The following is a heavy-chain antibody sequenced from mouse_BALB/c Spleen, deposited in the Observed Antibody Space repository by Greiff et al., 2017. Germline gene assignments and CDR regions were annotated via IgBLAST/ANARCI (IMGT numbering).Heavy chain of an antibody. Sequence: QVQLQQSGAELVKPGTSVKLSCKASGYNFTSYWINWVKLRPGQGLEWIGDIYPGSGSTNYNEKFKSKATLTVDTSSSTAYMQLSSLASEDSALYYCARSDGYDGFAYWGQGTLVTVSA. CDR1: GYNFTSYW. V-gene: IGHV1-55*01. D-gene: IGHD2-2*01. CDR3: ARSDGYDGFAY. CDR2: IYPGSGST. J-gene: IGHJ3*01.